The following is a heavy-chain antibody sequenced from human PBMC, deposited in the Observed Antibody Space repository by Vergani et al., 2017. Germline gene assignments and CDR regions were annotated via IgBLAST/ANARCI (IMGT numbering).Heavy chain of an antibody. CDR2: IYNSGNG. CDR1: GDSIISRSYY. J-gene: IGHJ2*01. CDR3: ASGKYYSDSTSHFRGRYFDV. Sequence: QMQLQESGPVLVKASETLSLTCTVSGDSIISRSYYWGWIRQPPGKGLEWIGSIYNSGNGDSSSSLKSRVTISADTSKNQFSLRLTSVTAADTAVYYCASGKYYSDSTSHFRGRYFDVWAVAPWSLSPQ. D-gene: IGHD3-16*01. V-gene: IGHV4-39*01.